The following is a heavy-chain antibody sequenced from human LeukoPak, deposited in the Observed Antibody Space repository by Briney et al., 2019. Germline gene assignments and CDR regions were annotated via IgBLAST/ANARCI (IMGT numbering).Heavy chain of an antibody. CDR1: GGSISSFY. V-gene: IGHV4-4*07. J-gene: IGHJ4*02. CDR3: ARGLVQLWLHAGEYYFDY. D-gene: IGHD5-18*01. Sequence: SETLSLTCTVSGGSISSFYWSWIRQPAGKGLEWIGRIYTSGNTNYNPSLKSRVTMSVDTSKNQFSLKLTSVTAADTAVYYCARGLVQLWLHAGEYYFDYWGQGTLVTVSS. CDR2: IYTSGNT.